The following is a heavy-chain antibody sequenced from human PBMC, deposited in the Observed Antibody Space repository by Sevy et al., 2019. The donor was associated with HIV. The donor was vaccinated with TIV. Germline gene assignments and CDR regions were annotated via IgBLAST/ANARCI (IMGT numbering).Heavy chain of an antibody. CDR3: ARGVYDSSGYYYFDY. D-gene: IGHD3-22*01. Sequence: SETLSLTCTVSGGSISSYYWSWIRQPPGKGLEWMGYIYYSGSTNYNPSLKSRVTISVDTSKNQFSLKLSSVTAAETAGCYCARGVYDSSGYYYFDYWGQGTLVTVSS. V-gene: IGHV4-59*01. J-gene: IGHJ4*02. CDR1: GGSISSYY. CDR2: IYYSGST.